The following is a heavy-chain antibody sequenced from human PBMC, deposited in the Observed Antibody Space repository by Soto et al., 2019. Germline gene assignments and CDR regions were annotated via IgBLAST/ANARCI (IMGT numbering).Heavy chain of an antibody. Sequence: QITLKESGPTLVKPTQTLTLTCTLSGFSLSTSGVGVGWIRQPPGKALECLALIYCDDDKGYSPSLKSRLTITPDTSKNQVVLTMTNMAPVDTATYYCAHRPDVLCAFDIWGQGTMVTVSS. J-gene: IGHJ3*02. D-gene: IGHD2-2*01. CDR1: GFSLSTSGVG. CDR2: IYCDDDK. CDR3: AHRPDVLCAFDI. V-gene: IGHV2-5*02.